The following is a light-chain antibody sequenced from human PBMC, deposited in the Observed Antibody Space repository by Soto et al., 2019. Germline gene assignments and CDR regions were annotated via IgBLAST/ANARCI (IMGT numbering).Light chain of an antibody. J-gene: IGLJ2*01. CDR3: FSYAGSSTTV. CDR1: SSDVGSYNL. CDR2: EGS. V-gene: IGLV2-23*01. Sequence: QSVLTQPASVSGSPGQSITISCTGTSSDVGSYNLVSWYQQHPGKAPKLMIYEGSKRPSGVSNRFSGSKSGNTASLTISGLQAEDEADYYCFSYAGSSTTVFGGGNKVTVL.